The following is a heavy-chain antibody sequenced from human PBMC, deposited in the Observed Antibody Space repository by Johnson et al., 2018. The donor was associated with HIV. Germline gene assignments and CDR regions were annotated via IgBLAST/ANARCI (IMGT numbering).Heavy chain of an antibody. Sequence: VQLVESGGGLVQPGGSLRLSCAASGFTFSSYAMSWVRQAPGKGLEWVSAISGSGGSTYYADSVKGRFTISRDNAKNSLYLQMNSLKPEDTAVYYCTSPLDHFDWISSVLELGDNVRGLLGLRWAMWG. V-gene: IGHV3-23*04. CDR2: ISGSGGST. J-gene: IGHJ1*01. CDR3: TSPLDHFDWISSVLELGDNVRGLLGLRWAM. CDR1: GFTFSSYA. D-gene: IGHD3-9*01.